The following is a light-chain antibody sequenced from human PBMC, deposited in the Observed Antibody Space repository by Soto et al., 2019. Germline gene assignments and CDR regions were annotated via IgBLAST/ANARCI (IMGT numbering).Light chain of an antibody. CDR3: QQRSNWPPVT. J-gene: IGKJ4*01. Sequence: EIVLTQSPATLSLSPGERATLSCRASQSVSRYLAWYQQKPGQAPRLLIYDTSTRATGIPARFSGSGSGTDFPPTSSSLDPEDFGVYYCQQRSNWPPVTFGGGTKVDIK. CDR1: QSVSRY. CDR2: DTS. V-gene: IGKV3-11*01.